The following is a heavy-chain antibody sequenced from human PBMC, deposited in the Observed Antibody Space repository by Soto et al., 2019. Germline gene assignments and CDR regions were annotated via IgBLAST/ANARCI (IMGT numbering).Heavy chain of an antibody. CDR2: IYYSGST. J-gene: IGHJ5*02. V-gene: IGHV4-59*01. CDR1: GGSISSYY. Sequence: QVQLQESGPGLVKPSETLSLTCTVSGGSISSYYWSWIRQPPGKGLEWIGYIYYSGSTNYNPSLKRXVTXSXDTSKNQFSLKLSSVTAADTAVYYCAGGEEEGDPKSWGQGTLVTVSS. CDR3: AGGEEEGDPKS.